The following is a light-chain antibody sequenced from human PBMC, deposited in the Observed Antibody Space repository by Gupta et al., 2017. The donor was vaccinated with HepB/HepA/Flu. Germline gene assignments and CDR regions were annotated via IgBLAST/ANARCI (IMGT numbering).Light chain of an antibody. J-gene: IGKJ1*01. Sequence: EVVLTQSPGILSLSPGERATLSCRASQSVISSFFAWYQQKPGQAPRLLIYEASSRATGIPDRFSGSGSGTDFTLTISRLEPEDFAVYYCQEYGNSRTFGQGTKVEI. CDR3: QEYGNSRT. CDR2: EAS. V-gene: IGKV3-20*01. CDR1: QSVISSF.